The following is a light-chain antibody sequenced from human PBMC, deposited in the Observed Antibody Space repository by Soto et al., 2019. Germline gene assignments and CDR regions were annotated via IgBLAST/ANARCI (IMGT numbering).Light chain of an antibody. J-gene: IGKJ5*01. Sequence: EIVMTQSPTILSVSPGERATLSCRASQSVSRYLAWYQQKPGQAPRLLIYDASNRATGIPARFSGSGSGTDFTLTISSLEPEDFAVYYCQQRSNWPPITFGQGTRLEIK. CDR2: DAS. V-gene: IGKV3-11*01. CDR1: QSVSRY. CDR3: QQRSNWPPIT.